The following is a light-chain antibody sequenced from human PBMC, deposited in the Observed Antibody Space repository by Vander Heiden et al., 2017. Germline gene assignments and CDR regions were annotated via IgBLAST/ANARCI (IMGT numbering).Light chain of an antibody. Sequence: QSALTQPPSASGSPGQSVTIACPGTSSDVGRYDYVDWYQQHPGKAPTLMIYEVSKRPSGVPDRFSGSKSGNAASLTVSGLQAEDEADYYCNSYAVSNYLIFGGGTKLTV. V-gene: IGLV2-8*01. J-gene: IGLJ2*01. CDR1: SSDVGRYDY. CDR2: EVS. CDR3: NSYAVSNYLI.